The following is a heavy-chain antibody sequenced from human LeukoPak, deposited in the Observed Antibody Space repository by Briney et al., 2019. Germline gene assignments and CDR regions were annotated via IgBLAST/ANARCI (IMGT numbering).Heavy chain of an antibody. J-gene: IGHJ4*02. CDR3: AGGNYYYGSGSSLDY. D-gene: IGHD3-10*01. Sequence: GASVKVSCKASGYTFTGYYMHWVRQAPGQGLEWMGWINPNSGGTNYAQKFQGRVTMTRDTSISTAYMELSRLRSDDTAVYYCAGGNYYYGSGSSLDYWGQGTLVTVSS. V-gene: IGHV1-2*02. CDR2: INPNSGGT. CDR1: GYTFTGYY.